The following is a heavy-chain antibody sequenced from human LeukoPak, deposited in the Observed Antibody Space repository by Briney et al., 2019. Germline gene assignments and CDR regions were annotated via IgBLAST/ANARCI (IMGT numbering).Heavy chain of an antibody. CDR1: GGSISSGGYY. J-gene: IGHJ5*02. Sequence: SQTLSLTCTVSGGSISSGGYYWSWIRQHPGKGLEWIGYIYYSGSTYYNPSLKSRVTISVDTSKNQFSLKLSSVTAADTAVYYCARGPVYYYYGPGSSRGWFDPWGQGTLVTVSS. D-gene: IGHD3-10*01. V-gene: IGHV4-31*03. CDR3: ARGPVYYYYGPGSSRGWFDP. CDR2: IYYSGST.